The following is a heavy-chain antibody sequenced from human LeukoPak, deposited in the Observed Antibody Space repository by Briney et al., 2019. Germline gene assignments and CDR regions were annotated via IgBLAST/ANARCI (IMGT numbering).Heavy chain of an antibody. CDR3: VRIPNGANFPNWFDP. CDR2: IWYDGSNK. V-gene: IGHV3-33*01. Sequence: PGGSLRLSCAASGFTFSSYGMHWVRQAPGKGLEWVAVIWYDGSNKYYADSVKGRFTISRDNPKNSLYLQMNSLRVEDTAMYYCVRIPNGANFPNWFDPWGQGTLVTVSS. D-gene: IGHD4/OR15-4a*01. J-gene: IGHJ5*02. CDR1: GFTFSSYG.